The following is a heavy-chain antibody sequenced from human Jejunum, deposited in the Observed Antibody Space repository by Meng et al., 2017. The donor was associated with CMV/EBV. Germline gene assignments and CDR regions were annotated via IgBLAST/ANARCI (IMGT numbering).Heavy chain of an antibody. CDR2: ISYDGSNK. Sequence: LSCAASGFTFSSCAMHWVRQAPGKGLEWVAVISYDGSNKYYADSVKGRFTISRDNSKNAVYLEMNSLRAEDTAVYFCAKATDFDSWGQGTLVTVSS. CDR1: GFTFSSCA. J-gene: IGHJ4*02. CDR3: AKATDFDS. D-gene: IGHD4-11*01. V-gene: IGHV3-30*04.